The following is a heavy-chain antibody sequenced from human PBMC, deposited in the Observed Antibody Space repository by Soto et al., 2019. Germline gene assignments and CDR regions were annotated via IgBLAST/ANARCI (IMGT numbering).Heavy chain of an antibody. CDR3: ARDGVVWGASGWYDS. D-gene: IGHD2-8*02. CDR2: INAGNGDT. Sequence: QVRLVQPGAEVTKPGASVKLSCETSGYPFTNYAIHWVRQAPGQRLEWMGWINAGNGDTAYSQKVQDRVTITNDKSASAVYIQLNSLRFEDPGIYYWARDGVVWGASGWYDSWGQGTLVTVSS. V-gene: IGHV1-3*01. CDR1: GYPFTNYA. J-gene: IGHJ5*01.